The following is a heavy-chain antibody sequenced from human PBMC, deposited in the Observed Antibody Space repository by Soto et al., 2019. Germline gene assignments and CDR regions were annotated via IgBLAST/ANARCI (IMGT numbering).Heavy chain of an antibody. CDR3: ANQAPRDRSGYSPWDDY. D-gene: IGHD3-22*01. V-gene: IGHV3-23*01. CDR1: GFTFSSYA. J-gene: IGHJ4*02. CDR2: ISGSGGST. Sequence: GGSLRLSCAASGFTFSSYAMSWVRQAPGKGLEWVSAISGSGGSTYYADSVKGRFTISRDNSKNTLYLQMNSLRAEDTAVYYCANQAPRDRSGYSPWDDYWGQGTLVTVS.